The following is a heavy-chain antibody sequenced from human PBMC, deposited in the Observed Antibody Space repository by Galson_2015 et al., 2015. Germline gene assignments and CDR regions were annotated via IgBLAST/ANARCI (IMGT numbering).Heavy chain of an antibody. CDR2: ISPSGGST. J-gene: IGHJ6*03. Sequence: SVKVSCKASGYMFTTYYLHWVRQAPGQGLEWMGLISPSGGSTTYAQKFQGRVTMTRDTSTSTVYMELSSLRSEDTAVYYCAVTDGSGYDYMDVWGK. D-gene: IGHD5-24*01. CDR1: GYMFTTYY. CDR3: AVTDGSGYDYMDV. V-gene: IGHV1-46*01.